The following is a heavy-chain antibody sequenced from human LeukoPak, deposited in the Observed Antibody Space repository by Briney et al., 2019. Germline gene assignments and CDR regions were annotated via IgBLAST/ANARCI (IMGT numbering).Heavy chain of an antibody. Sequence: SVTVSCKASGGTFSSYAISWVRQAPGQGLEWMGRIIPILGIANYAQKFQGRVTITADKSTSTAYMELSSLRSEDTAVYYCAGGGDDFWSGYSDYWGQGTLVTVSS. V-gene: IGHV1-69*04. CDR2: IIPILGIA. CDR1: GGTFSSYA. CDR3: AGGGDDFWSGYSDY. J-gene: IGHJ4*02. D-gene: IGHD3-3*01.